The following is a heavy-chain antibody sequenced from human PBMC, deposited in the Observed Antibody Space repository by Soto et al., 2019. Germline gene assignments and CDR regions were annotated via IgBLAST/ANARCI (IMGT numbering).Heavy chain of an antibody. V-gene: IGHV3-11*01. J-gene: IGHJ4*02. CDR2: IDSSGTNI. CDR3: ARDPQREDGHNFDD. Sequence: GGSLRLSCAASVPTLSEHVMNWVRQAPGKGLEWVSCIDSSGTNIYYADSVKGRFTISRDNARNSLYLQMNNLRAEDTAVYYCARDPQREDGHNFDDWGQGTLVTV. D-gene: IGHD2-2*01. CDR1: VPTLSEHV.